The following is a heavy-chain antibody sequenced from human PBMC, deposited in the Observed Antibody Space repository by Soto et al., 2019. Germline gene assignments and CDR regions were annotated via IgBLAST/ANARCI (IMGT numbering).Heavy chain of an antibody. CDR2: IDPSDSYT. D-gene: IGHD5-12*01. CDR1: GYSFTSYW. Sequence: PGESLKISCKGSGYSFTSYWISWVRQMPGKGLEWMGRIDPSDSYTNYSPSFQGHVTISADKSISTAYLQMNSLRAEDTAVYYCAKDPYSGYFLRVDYWGHGTLVTVSS. CDR3: AKDPYSGYFLRVDY. J-gene: IGHJ4*01. V-gene: IGHV5-10-1*01.